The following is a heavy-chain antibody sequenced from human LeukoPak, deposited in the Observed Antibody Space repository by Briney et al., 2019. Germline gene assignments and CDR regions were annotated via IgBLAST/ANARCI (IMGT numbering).Heavy chain of an antibody. CDR1: GGSISSGDYY. D-gene: IGHD3-3*01. Sequence: SQTLSLTCTASGGSISSGDYYWSWIRQPPGKGLEWIGYIYYSGSTYYNPSLKSRVTISVDTSKNQFSLKLSSVTAADTAVYYCARTIKRITIFGVARALPPPFDYWGQGTLVTVSS. J-gene: IGHJ4*02. CDR2: IYYSGST. V-gene: IGHV4-30-4*08. CDR3: ARTIKRITIFGVARALPPPFDY.